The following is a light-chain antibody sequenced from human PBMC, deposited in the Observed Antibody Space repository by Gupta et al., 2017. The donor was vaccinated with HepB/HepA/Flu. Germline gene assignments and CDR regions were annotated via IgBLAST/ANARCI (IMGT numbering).Light chain of an antibody. J-gene: IGKJ3*01. CDR3: QQYKSDSYT. Sequence: DIQITPSPSTLSASVGDRVTITCRASQSISSWLAWYQQKAGKAPKLLIYKASSLESGVPSRISGSGSGTESTRTISSLQPDDVATDYCQQYKSDSYTFGPGTKVDIK. V-gene: IGKV1-5*03. CDR1: QSISSW. CDR2: KAS.